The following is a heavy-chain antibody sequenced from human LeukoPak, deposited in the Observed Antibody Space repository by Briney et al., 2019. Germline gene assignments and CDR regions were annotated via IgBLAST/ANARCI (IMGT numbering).Heavy chain of an antibody. CDR3: ARAHYFGSGSYYFFDY. J-gene: IGHJ4*02. CDR2: ISAYNGNT. Sequence: ASVKVSCKASGYTFTSYDFSWVRQAPGQGLEWMGWISAYNGNTNYAQKLQGRVTMTTDTSTSTAYMELRSLTSDDTAVYYCARAHYFGSGSYYFFDYWGQGTLVTVSS. V-gene: IGHV1-18*01. D-gene: IGHD3-10*01. CDR1: GYTFTSYD.